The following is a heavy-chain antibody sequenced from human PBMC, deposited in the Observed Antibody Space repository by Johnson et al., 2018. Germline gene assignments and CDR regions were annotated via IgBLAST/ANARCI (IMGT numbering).Heavy chain of an antibody. J-gene: IGHJ3*02. CDR3: VRDCSGCSCYSGAFDI. Sequence: VQLVESGGGLVKPGGSLRLSCAASGFTFSSYRMNWVRQAPGKGLEWVSSISSSNSYIYHADSVKGRFTISRDNAKNSLYLQMNRLRAEDTAVYYCVRDCSGCSCYSGAFDIWGQGTMVTVSS. D-gene: IGHD2-15*01. CDR1: GFTFSSYR. CDR2: ISSSNSYI. V-gene: IGHV3-21*06.